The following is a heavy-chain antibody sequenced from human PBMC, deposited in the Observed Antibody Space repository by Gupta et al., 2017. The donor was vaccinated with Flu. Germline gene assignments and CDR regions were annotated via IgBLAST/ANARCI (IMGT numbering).Heavy chain of an antibody. J-gene: IGHJ4*02. D-gene: IGHD5-12*01. CDR1: GDTLRLHS. Sequence: QVQLEQSGAEVKKPGSSVKVSFKASGDTLRLHSITWVRQAPGQGLEWRGGIIPIFGAAKNAQKFKGRVTITADDSTSTGFLELSSLRSEDTAVYYCARGNYSGYDTVHFWGQGTLITVSS. CDR2: IIPIFGAA. V-gene: IGHV1-69*01. CDR3: ARGNYSGYDTVHF.